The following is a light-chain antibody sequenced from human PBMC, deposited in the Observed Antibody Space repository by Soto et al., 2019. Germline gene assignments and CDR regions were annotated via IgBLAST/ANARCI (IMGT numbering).Light chain of an antibody. J-gene: IGKJ1*01. CDR3: QQYNSYWT. CDR2: KAS. V-gene: IGKV1-5*03. CDR1: RGFSGW. Sequence: DIQMTQSPSTLSPPVEARVPLISRASRGFSGWWAGYRKKQGKALKLLIYKASSLESGSPSRFSGSGSGTEFTLTISSLQPDDFATYYCQQYNSYWTFGQGTKVEIK.